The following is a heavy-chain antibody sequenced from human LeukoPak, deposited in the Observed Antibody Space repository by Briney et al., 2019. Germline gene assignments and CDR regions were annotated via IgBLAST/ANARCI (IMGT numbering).Heavy chain of an antibody. CDR1: GGSTSSGTYY. CDR3: ARGRVSSSTWYSTYYYFFYMDF. D-gene: IGHD4-11*01. J-gene: IGHJ6*03. V-gene: IGHV4-61*02. Sequence: PSETLSLTCTVSGGSTSSGTYYWSWIRQPAGKGLEWIGRIYTSGSTNYNPSLKSRITISVDTSKNFFSLRLRSVTAADTAVYFCARGRVSSSTWYSTYYYFFYMDFWGKGTTVTVSS. CDR2: IYTSGST.